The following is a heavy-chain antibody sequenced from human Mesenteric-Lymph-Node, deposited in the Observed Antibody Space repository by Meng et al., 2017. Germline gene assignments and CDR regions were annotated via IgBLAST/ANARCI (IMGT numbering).Heavy chain of an antibody. J-gene: IGHJ4*02. D-gene: IGHD1-1*01. Sequence: LVTSGAGVKKPGSSVKVSCAAPGFTFSSYAMSWVRQAPGKGLEWVSAISGSGGSTYYADSVKGRFTISRDNSKNTLYLQMNSLRAEDTAVYYCAKAFWKHPPDYWGQGTLVTVSS. CDR2: ISGSGGST. V-gene: IGHV3-23*04. CDR1: GFTFSSYA. CDR3: AKAFWKHPPDY.